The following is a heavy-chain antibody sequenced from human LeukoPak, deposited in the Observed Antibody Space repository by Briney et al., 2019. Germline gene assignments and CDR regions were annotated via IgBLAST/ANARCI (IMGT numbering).Heavy chain of an antibody. Sequence: ASVKVSCKVSGYTLTELSMHWVRQAPGKGLEWMGGFDPEDGETIYAQKFQGRVTMTEDTSTDTAYMELGSLRSEDTAVYYCATVSHSSGWRVRTEYFQHWGQGTLVTVSS. J-gene: IGHJ1*01. V-gene: IGHV1-24*01. CDR3: ATVSHSSGWRVRTEYFQH. CDR1: GYTLTELS. CDR2: FDPEDGET. D-gene: IGHD6-19*01.